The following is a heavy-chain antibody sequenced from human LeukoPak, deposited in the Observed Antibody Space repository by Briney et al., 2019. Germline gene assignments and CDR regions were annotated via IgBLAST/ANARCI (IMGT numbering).Heavy chain of an antibody. CDR1: GGSFSGYY. CDR3: ARENDYGSGSYYNEG. V-gene: IGHV4-34*01. D-gene: IGHD3-10*01. Sequence: PSETLSLTCAVYGGSFSGYYWSWIRQPPGKGLEWIGEINHSGSTNYNPSLKSRVTISVDTSKNQFSLKLSSVTAADTAVYYCARENDYGSGSYYNEGWGQGTLVTVSS. J-gene: IGHJ4*02. CDR2: INHSGST.